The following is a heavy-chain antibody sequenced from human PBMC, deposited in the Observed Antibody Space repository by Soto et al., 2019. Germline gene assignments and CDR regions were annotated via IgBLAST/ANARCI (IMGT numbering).Heavy chain of an antibody. CDR3: ARDFDSSGYYGPVGSFDI. J-gene: IGHJ3*02. Sequence: PGGSLRLSCSASRFTFSSYTMNWVRQAPGKGLEWVSSISSSTTYIYYADSVKGRFTISRDNAKNSLYLQVNSLRAEYTTVYYCARDFDSSGYYGPVGSFDIWGQGTMVTVSS. V-gene: IGHV3-21*03. CDR2: ISSSTTYI. CDR1: RFTFSSYT. D-gene: IGHD3-22*01.